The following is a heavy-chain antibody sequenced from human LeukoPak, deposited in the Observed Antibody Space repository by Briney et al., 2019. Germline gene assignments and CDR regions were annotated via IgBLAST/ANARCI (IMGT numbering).Heavy chain of an antibody. CDR1: GFTFSSYA. CDR3: ASETTRGYSYGSPTDGFDL. CDR2: ISSSSSYI. Sequence: GGSLRLSCAASGFTFSSYAMIWVRQASGKGLEWVSSISSSSSYIYYANSVKGRFTISRDNARKSLFLQMNSLRAEDTAVYYCASETTRGYSYGSPTDGFDLWGQGTMVTVSS. J-gene: IGHJ3*01. D-gene: IGHD5-18*01. V-gene: IGHV3-21*01.